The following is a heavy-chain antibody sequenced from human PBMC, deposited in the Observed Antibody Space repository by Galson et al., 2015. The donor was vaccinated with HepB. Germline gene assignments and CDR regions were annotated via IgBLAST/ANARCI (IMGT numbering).Heavy chain of an antibody. Sequence: SLRLSCAASGFTFNNHSMNWVRQAPGKGLEWVSYIRSSSTTIYYADSVKGRFTISRDNAKNSLSLQMNSLRAEDTAVYYCAKAVVTAYHDAFDIWGQGTMVTVSS. J-gene: IGHJ3*02. CDR3: AKAVVTAYHDAFDI. CDR1: GFTFNNHS. V-gene: IGHV3-48*01. CDR2: IRSSSTTI. D-gene: IGHD4-23*01.